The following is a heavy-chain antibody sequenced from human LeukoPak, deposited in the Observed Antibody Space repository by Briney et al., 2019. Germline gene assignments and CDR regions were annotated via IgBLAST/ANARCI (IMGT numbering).Heavy chain of an antibody. CDR2: IYYSGST. J-gene: IGHJ4*02. V-gene: IGHV4-30-4*01. CDR3: ARGRGFDYGGNYFDY. Sequence: SETLSLTCTVSGGSISSGDYYWSWIRQPPGKGLVWIGYIYYSGSTYYNPSLKSRVTISVDTSKNQFSLKLSSVTAADTAVYYCARGRGFDYGGNYFDYWGQGTLVTVSS. D-gene: IGHD4-23*01. CDR1: GGSISSGDYY.